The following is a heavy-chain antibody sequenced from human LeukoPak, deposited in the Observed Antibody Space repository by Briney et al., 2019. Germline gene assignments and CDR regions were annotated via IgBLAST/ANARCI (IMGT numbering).Heavy chain of an antibody. Sequence: GGSLRLSCAPSGFTFSSYGMHWVRQAPGKGLEWVAFIRYDGSNKYYADSVKGRFSISRDNSKNTLYLQMNSLRAEDTAVYYCAKETYEKPYYYAGGGYTDYWGQGTLVTVSS. CDR3: AKETYEKPYYYAGGGYTDY. V-gene: IGHV3-30*02. J-gene: IGHJ4*02. CDR2: IRYDGSNK. CDR1: GFTFSSYG. D-gene: IGHD3-22*01.